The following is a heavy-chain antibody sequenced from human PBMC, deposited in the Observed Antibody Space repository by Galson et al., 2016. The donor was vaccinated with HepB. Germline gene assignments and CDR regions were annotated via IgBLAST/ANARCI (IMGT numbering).Heavy chain of an antibody. J-gene: IGHJ6*04. CDR1: GGSFSGYY. Sequence: SETLSLTCAVYGGSFSGYYWSWIRQPPGKGLEWTGEINHSGSTIYNPSLKSRVTISVDTAKNQFSPRLTSLTAADTAVYYCARGRGGHSYGLDYYYGMDVWGKGTTVTVSS. CDR3: ARGRGGHSYGLDYYYGMDV. V-gene: IGHV4-34*01. D-gene: IGHD5-18*01. CDR2: INHSGST.